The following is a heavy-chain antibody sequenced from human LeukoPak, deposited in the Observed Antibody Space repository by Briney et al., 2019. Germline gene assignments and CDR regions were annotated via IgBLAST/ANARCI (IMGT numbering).Heavy chain of an antibody. J-gene: IGHJ4*02. CDR2: IRYDGTTK. CDR3: AKEKKYYYDGSGYPGYDY. V-gene: IGHV3-30*02. D-gene: IGHD3-22*01. CDR1: GFTFSKYG. Sequence: GGSLRLSCAASGFTFSKYGIHWVRQAPGKGLEWLAFIRYDGTTKFYADSVKGRFTISRDNSKNTVYVQMNSLRAEDTAVYYCAKEKKYYYDGSGYPGYDYWGQGTLVTVSS.